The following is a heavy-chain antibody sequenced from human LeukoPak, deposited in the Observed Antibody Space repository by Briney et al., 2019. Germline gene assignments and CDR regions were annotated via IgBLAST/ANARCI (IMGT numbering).Heavy chain of an antibody. J-gene: IGHJ5*02. CDR3: ARDYYYDSSGYLRA. V-gene: IGHV3-11*04. CDR2: ISSSGSTI. Sequence: GGSLRLSCAASGFTFSDYYMSWIRQAPGKGLEWVSYISSSGSTIYYADSVKGRFTISRDNAKNSLYLQMNSLRAEDTAVYYCARDYYYDSSGYLRAWGQGTLVTVSS. CDR1: GFTFSDYY. D-gene: IGHD3-22*01.